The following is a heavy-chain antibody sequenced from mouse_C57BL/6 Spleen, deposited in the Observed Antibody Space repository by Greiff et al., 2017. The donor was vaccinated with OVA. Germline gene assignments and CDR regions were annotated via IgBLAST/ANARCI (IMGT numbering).Heavy chain of an antibody. Sequence: QVQLQQPGAELVRPGSSVKLSCKASGYTFTSYWMHWVKQRPIQGLEWIGNIDPSDSETHYNQKFKDKATLTVDKSSSTAYMQLSSLTSEDSAVYYCARRGFYYDYDWFAYWGQGTLVTVSA. CDR1: GYTFTSYW. CDR3: ARRGFYYDYDWFAY. V-gene: IGHV1-52*01. D-gene: IGHD2-4*01. CDR2: IDPSDSET. J-gene: IGHJ3*01.